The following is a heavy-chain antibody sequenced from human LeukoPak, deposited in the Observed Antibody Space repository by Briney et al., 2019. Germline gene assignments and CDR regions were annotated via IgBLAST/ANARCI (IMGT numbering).Heavy chain of an antibody. Sequence: PSETLSLTCTVSGGSISSYYWSWIRQPPGKGLEWIGYIYYSGSTNYNPSLKSRVTISVDTSKNQFSLKLSSVTAADTAVYYCASQEYDILTGYPSQFDYWGQGTLVTVSS. CDR2: IYYSGST. D-gene: IGHD3-9*01. J-gene: IGHJ4*02. CDR1: GGSISSYY. V-gene: IGHV4-59*01. CDR3: ASQEYDILTGYPSQFDY.